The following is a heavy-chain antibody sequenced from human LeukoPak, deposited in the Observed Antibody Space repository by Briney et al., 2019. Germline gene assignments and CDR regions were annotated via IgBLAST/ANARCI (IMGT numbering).Heavy chain of an antibody. D-gene: IGHD5-24*01. CDR3: ARQDGYGLYYFDY. V-gene: IGHV5-51*01. CDR2: IYPGDSDT. CDR1: GYMFTSFW. Sequence: GESLKISCQGSGYMFTSFWIAWVRQMPGKGLEWMGIIYPGDSDTRYSPSFQDQVTISADKSINTAYLQWSSLKASDTAMYYCARQDGYGLYYFDYWGQGTLVTVSS. J-gene: IGHJ4*02.